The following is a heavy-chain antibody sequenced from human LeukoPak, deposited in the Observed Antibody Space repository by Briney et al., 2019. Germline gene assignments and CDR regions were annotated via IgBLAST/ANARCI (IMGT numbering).Heavy chain of an antibody. CDR3: ARDLTYGGKRGYYFDY. V-gene: IGHV3-66*01. CDR2: IYSGGST. Sequence: PGGSLRLSCAASGFTVSSNYMSWVRQAPGKGLEWVSVIYSGGSTYYADSVKGRFTISRDNSKNTLYLQMNSLRAEDTAVYYCARDLTYGGKRGYYFDYWGQGTLVTVSS. CDR1: GFTVSSNY. D-gene: IGHD4-23*01. J-gene: IGHJ4*02.